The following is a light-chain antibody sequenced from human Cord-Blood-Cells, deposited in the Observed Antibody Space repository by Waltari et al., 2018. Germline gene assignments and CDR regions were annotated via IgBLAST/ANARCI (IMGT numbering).Light chain of an antibody. CDR1: SLRSYY. V-gene: IGLV3-19*01. CDR2: GKN. CDR3: NSRDSSGNHVV. J-gene: IGLJ2*01. Sequence: SSDLTQDPPVSVALGQTVRLTCQGDSLRSYYASWYQQKPGQAPVLVSYGKNNRPSGIPDRFSGSSSGNTASLTITGAQAEDEADYYCNSRDSSGNHVVFGGGTKLTVL.